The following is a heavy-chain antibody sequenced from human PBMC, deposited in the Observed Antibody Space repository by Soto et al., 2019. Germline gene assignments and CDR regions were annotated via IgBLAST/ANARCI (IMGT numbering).Heavy chain of an antibody. CDR2: ISGSGGST. V-gene: IGHV3-23*01. CDR1: GFSFSSYA. CDR3: AKSFRGNSRNYFDY. Sequence: PGGSLRLSCAASGFSFSSYAMSWVRQNPGKGLEWVSAISGSGGSTYYADSVKGRFTISRDNSKNTLYLQMNSLRAEDTAVYYCAKSFRGNSRNYFDYWGQGTLVTVSS. J-gene: IGHJ4*02. D-gene: IGHD3-10*01.